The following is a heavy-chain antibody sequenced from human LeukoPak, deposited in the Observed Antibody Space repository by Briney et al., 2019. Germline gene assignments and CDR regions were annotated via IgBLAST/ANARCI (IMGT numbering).Heavy chain of an antibody. CDR3: ASTLRYRFDS. CDR2: IYAGGNT. J-gene: IGHJ4*02. V-gene: IGHV3-53*01. CDR1: GFTVSSNY. D-gene: IGHD1-1*01. Sequence: GGSLRLSCAASGFTVSSNYMSWVRQAPGKGLEWVSVIYAGGNTYYADSVKGRFTISRDNSKNTLYLQMNSLRAEDTAVYYCASTLRYRFDSWGQGALVTVSS.